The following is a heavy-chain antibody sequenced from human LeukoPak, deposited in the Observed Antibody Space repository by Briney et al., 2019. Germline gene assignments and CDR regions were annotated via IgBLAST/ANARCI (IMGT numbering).Heavy chain of an antibody. V-gene: IGHV3-7*05. CDR1: GFTFTSYS. CDR3: ARPPYSSSEEYGMDV. Sequence: GGSLRLSCAASGFTFTSYSMNWVRQAPGRGLEWVARIKEDGSHIYYVDSVKGRFTISRDNAKKSLYLQMNSLRAEDTAVYYCARPPYSSSEEYGMDVWGQGTTVTVSS. J-gene: IGHJ6*02. D-gene: IGHD6-13*01. CDR2: IKEDGSHI.